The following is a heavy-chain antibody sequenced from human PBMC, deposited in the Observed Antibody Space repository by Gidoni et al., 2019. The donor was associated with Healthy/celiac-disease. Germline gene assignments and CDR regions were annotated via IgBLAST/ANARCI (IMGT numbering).Heavy chain of an antibody. D-gene: IGHD2-15*01. CDR1: GGSISSGGYY. Sequence: QVQLQESCPGLVKPSQTLSLTCTVSGGSISSGGYYWSWIRQHPGKGLEWIGYIYYSGSTYYNPSLKSRVTISVDTSKNQFSLKLSSVTAADTAVYYCARDKPSGLAWYFDLWGRGTLVTVSS. CDR3: ARDKPSGLAWYFDL. V-gene: IGHV4-31*03. CDR2: IYYSGST. J-gene: IGHJ2*01.